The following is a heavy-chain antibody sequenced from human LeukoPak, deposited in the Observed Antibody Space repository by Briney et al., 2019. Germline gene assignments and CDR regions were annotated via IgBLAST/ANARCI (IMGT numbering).Heavy chain of an antibody. D-gene: IGHD6-13*01. CDR1: GFTFSSYA. CDR3: AKGMYTSIWYGAFDI. J-gene: IGHJ3*02. Sequence: GGSLRLSCAASGFTFSSYAMSWVRQAPGKGLEWVSAISGSGGSTYYADSVKGRFTISRDNAKNSLYLQMNSLRAEDTALYYCAKGMYTSIWYGAFDIWGQGTMVTVSS. V-gene: IGHV3-23*01. CDR2: ISGSGGST.